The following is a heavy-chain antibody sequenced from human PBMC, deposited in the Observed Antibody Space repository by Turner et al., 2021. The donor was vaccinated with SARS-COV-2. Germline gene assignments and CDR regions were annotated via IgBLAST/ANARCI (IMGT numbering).Heavy chain of an antibody. D-gene: IGHD3-10*01. CDR3: ARGKNYYGSGSYYPTHYYYGMDV. CDR2: IIPISGTA. J-gene: IGHJ6*02. V-gene: IGHV1-69*01. Sequence: QVQLVQSGAEMKKPGSSVKVSCKASGGTFSSYVISWARQAPGQGLEWMGGIIPISGTANYAQKFQGRVTIIADESTSTAYMELSSLRSEDTAVYYCARGKNYYGSGSYYPTHYYYGMDVWGQGTTVTVSS. CDR1: GGTFSSYV.